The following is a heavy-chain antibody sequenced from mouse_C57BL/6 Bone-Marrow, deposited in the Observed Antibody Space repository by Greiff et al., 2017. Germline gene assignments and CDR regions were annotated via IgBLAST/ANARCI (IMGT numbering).Heavy chain of an antibody. V-gene: IGHV7-3*02. Sequence: DVKLVESGGGLVQPGGSLRLSCATSGFTFTDYYMSWVRQPPGKALEWLGFIRNKANGYTTEYSASVKGRFTITRDNSQSILYLHMNTLRAEDSATYYCARRYNYAMDYWGQGTSVTVSS. J-gene: IGHJ4*01. CDR3: ARRYNYAMDY. CDR1: GFTFTDYY. CDR2: IRNKANGYTT. D-gene: IGHD2-12*01.